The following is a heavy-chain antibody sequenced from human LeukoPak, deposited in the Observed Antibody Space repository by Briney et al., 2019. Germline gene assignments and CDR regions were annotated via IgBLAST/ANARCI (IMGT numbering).Heavy chain of an antibody. CDR1: GYSFTTYW. Sequence: PGESLKISCKGSGYSFTTYWIAWVRQMPGKGLEWMGIIYPGDSDTRYSPSFQGQVTISADKSISIAYLQWSSLKASDSAMYYCARRLAAANTDAFDIWGQGTMVTISS. V-gene: IGHV5-51*01. CDR2: IYPGDSDT. J-gene: IGHJ3*02. CDR3: ARRLAAANTDAFDI. D-gene: IGHD6-13*01.